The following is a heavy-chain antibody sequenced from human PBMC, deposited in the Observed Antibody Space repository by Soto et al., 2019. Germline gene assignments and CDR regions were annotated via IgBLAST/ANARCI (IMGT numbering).Heavy chain of an antibody. CDR3: AQGPVTYYFDY. CDR2: ISYDGSNK. Sequence: QVQLVESGGGVVQPGRSLRLSCAASGFTFSSYGMHWVRQAPGKGLEWVAVISYDGSNKDYADSVKGRFTISRDNSKNTLYLQMNSLRAEDTAVYYCAQGPVTYYFDYWGQGTLVTVSS. J-gene: IGHJ4*02. V-gene: IGHV3-30*18. CDR1: GFTFSSYG. D-gene: IGHD3-16*01.